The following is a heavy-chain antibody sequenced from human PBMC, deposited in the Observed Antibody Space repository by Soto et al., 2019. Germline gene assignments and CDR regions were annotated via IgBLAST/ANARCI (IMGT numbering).Heavy chain of an antibody. CDR1: GGSIYTGGFY. CDR3: ATSLVTSRTRVDY. D-gene: IGHD1-26*01. V-gene: IGHV4-31*03. Sequence: SETLSLTCTVSGGSIYTGGFYWSWIRQLPGKGLEWLGYIYYTGSTQYTPSLKSRLTISTDTSDNQFSLRLTSVTAADTAVYYRATSLVTSRTRVDYWGQGTLVTVSS. CDR2: IYYTGST. J-gene: IGHJ4*02.